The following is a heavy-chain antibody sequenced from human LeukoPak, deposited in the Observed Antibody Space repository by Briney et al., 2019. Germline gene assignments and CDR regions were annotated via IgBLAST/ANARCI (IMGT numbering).Heavy chain of an antibody. V-gene: IGHV2-70*11. CDR2: IDWDDDK. J-gene: IGHJ4*02. CDR1: GFSLSTSGMC. Sequence: SGPTLVNPTQTLTLTCTFSGFSLSTSGMCVSWIRQPPGKALEWLARIDWDDDKYYSTSLKTRLTISKDTSKNQVVLTMTNMDPVDTATYYCARILHYVGSGYYYFDYWGQGTLVTVSS. D-gene: IGHD3-22*01. CDR3: ARILHYVGSGYYYFDY.